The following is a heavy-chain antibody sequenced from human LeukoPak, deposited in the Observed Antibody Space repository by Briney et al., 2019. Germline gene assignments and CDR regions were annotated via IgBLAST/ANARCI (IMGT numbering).Heavy chain of an antibody. CDR3: ARDQSGGYHYMDV. Sequence: GGSLRLSCAASGFTFSSYAMSWVRQAPGKGLEWVSAISGSGGSTYYADSVKGRFTISRDNSKNTLYLQMNSLRAEDTAVYYCARDQSGGYHYMDVWGKGTTVTVSS. CDR1: GFTFSSYA. V-gene: IGHV3-23*01. J-gene: IGHJ6*03. D-gene: IGHD3-10*01. CDR2: ISGSGGST.